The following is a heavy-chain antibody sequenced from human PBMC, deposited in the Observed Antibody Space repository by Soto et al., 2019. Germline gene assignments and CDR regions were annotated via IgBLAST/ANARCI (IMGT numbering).Heavy chain of an antibody. CDR2: INHSGRD. CDR1: GGSFSGHS. D-gene: IGHD3-22*01. CDR3: STRAYDTNGYYRFDP. J-gene: IGHJ5*01. Sequence: QVQLQQWGAGLLKPSETLSLTCAVYGGSFSGHSWTWIRQSPGKGLEWIGDINHSGRDNYSPALKSRVTITLETSKNQFSLTLSAVTAADTAMYYCSTRAYDTNGYYRFDPWGQGTLVTVSS. V-gene: IGHV4-34*01.